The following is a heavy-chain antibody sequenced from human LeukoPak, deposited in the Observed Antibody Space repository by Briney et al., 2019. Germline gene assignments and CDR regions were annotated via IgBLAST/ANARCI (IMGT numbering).Heavy chain of an antibody. D-gene: IGHD2/OR15-2a*01. CDR2: ISSSGNT. J-gene: IGHJ4*02. CDR3: ASFLRYLGY. CDR1: GGSISSYY. Sequence: SETLSLTCTVSGGSISSYYWSWIRQPPGKGLEWIGYISSSGNTNYNPSLKSRVTISVDTSKNQFSLKLSSVTAADTAVYYCASFLRYLGYWGQGTLVTVSS. V-gene: IGHV4-59*01.